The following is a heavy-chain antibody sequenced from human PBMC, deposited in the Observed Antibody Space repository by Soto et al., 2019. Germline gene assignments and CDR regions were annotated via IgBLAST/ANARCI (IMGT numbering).Heavy chain of an antibody. CDR3: ARNYDSSGGYWFDP. Sequence: SETLSLTCPVSGGSISGSSYYWGWIRQPPGKGLEWIGNIYYSGSTYYNPSLKSRVTISVDTSKNQFSLRLSSVAAADTAVYFCARNYDSSGGYWFDPWGRGTLVTVSS. J-gene: IGHJ5*02. CDR1: GGSISGSSYY. D-gene: IGHD3-22*01. V-gene: IGHV4-39*07. CDR2: IYYSGST.